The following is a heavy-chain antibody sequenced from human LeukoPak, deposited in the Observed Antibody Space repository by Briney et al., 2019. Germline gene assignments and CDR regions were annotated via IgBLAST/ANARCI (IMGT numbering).Heavy chain of an antibody. V-gene: IGHV1-18*01. CDR1: GYTFSSYV. CDR3: ARDLSYGDLFDY. CDR2: INTYSGNT. J-gene: IGHJ4*02. Sequence: GASVKVSCKASGYTFSSYVISWVRQAPGRGREGMGWINTYSGNTNYAQNLQGRVTMSTDTSTSTAYMELRSLRSDDTAVYYCARDLSYGDLFDYWGQGTLVTVPS. D-gene: IGHD4-17*01.